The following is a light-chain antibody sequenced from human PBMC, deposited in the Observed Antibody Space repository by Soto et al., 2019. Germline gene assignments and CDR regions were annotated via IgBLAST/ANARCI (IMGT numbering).Light chain of an antibody. J-gene: IGKJ2*01. CDR2: KVS. Sequence: DVVMTQSPLSLPVTLGQPASISCRSSQSLVYSDGNTYLNWFLQRPGQSPRRLIYKVSNRDSGVPDRFSGSGSGTDFTLKISRVEAEDVGVYYCIQAAHWPYTFGQGTKLEIK. V-gene: IGKV2-30*01. CDR1: QSLVYSDGNTY. CDR3: IQAAHWPYT.